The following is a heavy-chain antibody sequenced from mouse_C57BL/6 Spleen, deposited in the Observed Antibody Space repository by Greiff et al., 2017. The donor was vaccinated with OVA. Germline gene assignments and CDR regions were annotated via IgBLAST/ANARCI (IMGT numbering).Heavy chain of an antibody. CDR3: ARSYYGSSYYFDY. Sequence: VQLKQSGPELVKPGASVKISCKASGYSFTDYNMNWVKQSNGKSLEWIGVINPNSGTTSYNQKFKGKATLTVDQSSSTAYMQLNSLTSEDSAVYYCARSYYGSSYYFDYWGKGTTLTVAS. CDR1: GYSFTDYN. D-gene: IGHD1-1*01. CDR2: INPNSGTT. V-gene: IGHV1-39*01. J-gene: IGHJ2*01.